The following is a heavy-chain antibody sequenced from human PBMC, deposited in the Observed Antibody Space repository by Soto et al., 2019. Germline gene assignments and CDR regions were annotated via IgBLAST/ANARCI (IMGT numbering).Heavy chain of an antibody. J-gene: IGHJ5*02. D-gene: IGHD2-8*01. CDR2: IKQDGMEK. V-gene: IGHV3-7*01. Sequence: GGSLRLSCTASGFIFSSYWMTWVRQAPGKGLEWVARIKQDGMEKYFVDSVRGRFTISRDNTKNSLYLQMNSLRAEDTAVYYCARAGFVQGWFDPWGQGTLVTVSS. CDR1: GFIFSSYW. CDR3: ARAGFVQGWFDP.